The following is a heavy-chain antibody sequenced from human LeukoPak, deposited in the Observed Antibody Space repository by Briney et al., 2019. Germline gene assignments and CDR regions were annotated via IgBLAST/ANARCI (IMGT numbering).Heavy chain of an antibody. J-gene: IGHJ4*03. CDR3: AKCMAEPGTCYFDN. D-gene: IGHD6-13*01. Sequence: GGSLRLSRAASGFTFSSYAMTWVRQAPGKGLEWVPGISGSGGNTYYANSVKGRFTISRDNSKSTLYLQMNNLGAEDTALYYCAKCMAEPGTCYFDNWGRGTLVTVSS. CDR1: GFTFSSYA. V-gene: IGHV3-23*01. CDR2: ISGSGGNT.